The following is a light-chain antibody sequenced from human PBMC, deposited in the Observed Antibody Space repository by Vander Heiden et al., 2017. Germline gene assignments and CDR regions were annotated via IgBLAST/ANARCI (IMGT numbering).Light chain of an antibody. V-gene: IGLV2-14*01. CDR2: EVS. J-gene: IGLJ1*01. Sequence: QSALTQPASVSGSPGQSIAISFTGTISDVGGYKYVSWYQQHPGKAPKVIIYEVSNRPSGVSNRYFGSKSGNTASLTISGLQAEDEADYYCSSFTSSSPHVFGTGTQVTVL. CDR1: ISDVGGYKY. CDR3: SSFTSSSPHV.